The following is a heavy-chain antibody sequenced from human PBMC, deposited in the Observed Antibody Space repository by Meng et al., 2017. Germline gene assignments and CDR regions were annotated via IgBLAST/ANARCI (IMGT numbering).Heavy chain of an antibody. D-gene: IGHD6-13*01. CDR2: IERKSDGGTI. V-gene: IGHV3-15*04. J-gene: IGHJ4*02. Sequence: GQLVEVGGGLVKPGGSLRRSCVASGLRFTDAWMSWVRQAPGKGLEWVGRIERKSDGGTIYYAAPVKGRFTISRDDSKNTLYLQMDSLINEDTAVYFCATGAAAADHWGQGTLVTVSS. CDR1: GLRFTDAW. CDR3: ATGAAAADH.